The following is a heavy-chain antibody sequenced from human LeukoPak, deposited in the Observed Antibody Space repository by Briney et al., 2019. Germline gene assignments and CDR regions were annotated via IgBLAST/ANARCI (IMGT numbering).Heavy chain of an antibody. Sequence: GGSLRLSCAASGFTVSSNYMSWVRQAPGKGLEWVSVIYSGGSTYYADSVKGRFTISRHNSKNTLYLQMNSLRAEDTAVYYCARSPPDNWNYVLRFDPWGQGTLVTVSS. CDR2: IYSGGST. CDR1: GFTVSSNY. V-gene: IGHV3-53*04. D-gene: IGHD1-7*01. CDR3: ARSPPDNWNYVLRFDP. J-gene: IGHJ5*02.